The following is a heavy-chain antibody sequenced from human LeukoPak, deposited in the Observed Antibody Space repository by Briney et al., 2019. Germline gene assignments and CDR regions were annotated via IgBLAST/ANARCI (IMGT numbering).Heavy chain of an antibody. CDR1: GFTFSSYS. Sequence: PGGSLRLSCAASGFTFSSYSMNWVRQAPGKGLEWVSSISSSSSYIYYADSVKGRFTISRDNAKNSLYLQMNSLRAEDTAVYYCARGLLFKVGAITGWFDPWGQGTLVTVSS. J-gene: IGHJ5*02. CDR2: ISSSSSYI. D-gene: IGHD1-26*01. CDR3: ARGLLFKVGAITGWFDP. V-gene: IGHV3-21*01.